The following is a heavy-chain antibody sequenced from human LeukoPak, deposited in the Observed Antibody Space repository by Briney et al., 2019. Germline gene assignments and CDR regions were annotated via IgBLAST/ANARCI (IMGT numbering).Heavy chain of an antibody. Sequence: GRSLRLSCAASGFTFSSYAMHWVRQAPGKGLEYVSVISSNGASTYYANSVKGRFTISRDNSKNTLYLQMGSLRTEDMAVYFCARVGTGGTYLPWGAFDLWGQGTMVTVSS. CDR3: ARVGTGGTYLPWGAFDL. D-gene: IGHD1-26*01. CDR2: ISSNGAST. V-gene: IGHV3-64*01. J-gene: IGHJ3*01. CDR1: GFTFSSYA.